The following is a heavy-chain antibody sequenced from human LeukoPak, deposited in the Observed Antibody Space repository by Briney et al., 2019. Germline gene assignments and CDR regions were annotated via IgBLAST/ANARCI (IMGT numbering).Heavy chain of an antibody. CDR3: AKGYGSYFLGAFDY. J-gene: IGHJ4*02. Sequence: GGSLRLSCAASGFTFSSYAMSWFRQAPGKGLEWVSAISGSGGSTYYADSVKGRFAISRDNSKNTLYLQMNSLRAEDTAVYYCAKGYGSYFLGAFDYWGQGTLVTVSS. V-gene: IGHV3-23*01. CDR2: ISGSGGST. D-gene: IGHD1-26*01. CDR1: GFTFSSYA.